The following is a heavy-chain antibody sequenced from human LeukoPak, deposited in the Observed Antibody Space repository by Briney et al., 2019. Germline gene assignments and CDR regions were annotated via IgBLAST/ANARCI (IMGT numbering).Heavy chain of an antibody. J-gene: IGHJ4*02. Sequence: GGSLRLSCAASGFTFSSYEMNWVRQAPGKGLEWVSYISTRATTIYYADSVKGRFTISRDNAKNSLYLQMNSLRGEDTAVYYCARLTWLDFDYWGQGTLVTVSS. V-gene: IGHV3-48*03. CDR1: GFTFSSYE. CDR3: ARLTWLDFDY. CDR2: ISTRATTI. D-gene: IGHD6-19*01.